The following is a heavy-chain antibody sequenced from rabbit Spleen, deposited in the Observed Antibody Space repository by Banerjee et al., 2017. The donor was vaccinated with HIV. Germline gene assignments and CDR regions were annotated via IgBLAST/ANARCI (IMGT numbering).Heavy chain of an antibody. CDR1: GFSFGDRDV. Sequence: QEQLVESGGGLVQPAGSLTLTCTASGFSFGDRDVMCWVRQAPGKVLEWIACINVATGKPVYATWAKGRFTISRTSSTTVTLRMTSLTAADTATYFCARDLVGVIGWNFYLWGPGTLVTVS. J-gene: IGHJ4*01. CDR3: ARDLVGVIGWNFYL. CDR2: INVATGKP. V-gene: IGHV1S45*01. D-gene: IGHD1-1*01.